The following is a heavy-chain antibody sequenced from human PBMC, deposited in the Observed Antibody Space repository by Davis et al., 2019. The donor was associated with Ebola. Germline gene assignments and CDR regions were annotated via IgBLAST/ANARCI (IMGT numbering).Heavy chain of an antibody. Sequence: PGGSLRLSCAASGFTFSSYAMHWVRQAPGKGLEWVAVISYDGSNKYYADSVKGRFTISRDNSKNTLYLQMNSLRAEDTAVYYCAREVGTSGQIDYWGQGTLVTVSS. D-gene: IGHD5-12*01. J-gene: IGHJ4*02. CDR1: GFTFSSYA. CDR3: AREVGTSGQIDY. CDR2: ISYDGSNK. V-gene: IGHV3-30-3*01.